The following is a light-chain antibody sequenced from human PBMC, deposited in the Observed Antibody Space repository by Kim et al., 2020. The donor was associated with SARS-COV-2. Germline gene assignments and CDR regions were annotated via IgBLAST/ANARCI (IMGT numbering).Light chain of an antibody. J-gene: IGLJ2*01. V-gene: IGLV2-11*01. Sequence: GHSVPISFTGTSSDIGAYDYVSWFQQNPGKAPKLIIFDVNKRPSGVPDRFSGSKSGNTASLTIAGLQADDETDYYCCSYAGSYTLVFGGGTQLTVL. CDR1: SSDIGAYDY. CDR2: DVN. CDR3: CSYAGSYTLV.